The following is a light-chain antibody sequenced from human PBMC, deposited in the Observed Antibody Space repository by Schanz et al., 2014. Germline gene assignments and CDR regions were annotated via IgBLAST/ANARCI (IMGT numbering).Light chain of an antibody. J-gene: IGLJ2*01. Sequence: QSALTQPPSASGSPGQSVTISCTGTSSDVGAYNSVSWYQQHPGQAPKLVIYEDTKRPSGVSSRFSGSKSGNTASLTISRLQAEDEADYSCSSYALSTTFVIFGGGTKLTVL. CDR2: EDT. CDR1: SSDVGAYNS. V-gene: IGLV2-23*01. CDR3: SSYALSTTFVI.